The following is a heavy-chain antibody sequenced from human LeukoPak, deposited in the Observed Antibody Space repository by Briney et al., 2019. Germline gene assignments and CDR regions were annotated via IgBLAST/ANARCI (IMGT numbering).Heavy chain of an antibody. CDR3: AREGIADY. CDR2: ISNSGSTI. CDR1: GFTFSSHD. V-gene: IGHV3-48*03. D-gene: IGHD3-10*01. Sequence: PGGSLRLSCAASGFTFSSHDMNCVRQAPGKGLEWVSYISNSGSTISYADSVKGRFTISRDNPKNSLYLEMNSLRAEDTAVYYCAREGIADYWGQGTLVTVSS. J-gene: IGHJ4*02.